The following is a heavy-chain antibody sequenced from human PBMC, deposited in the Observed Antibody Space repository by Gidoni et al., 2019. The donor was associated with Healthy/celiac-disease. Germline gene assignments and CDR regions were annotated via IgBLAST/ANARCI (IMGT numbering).Heavy chain of an antibody. CDR3: ARAETLPPQWFDP. J-gene: IGHJ5*02. CDR2: IMPIFGTA. CDR1: GGTFSSYS. V-gene: IGHV1-69*01. Sequence: QVQLVQSGAEVKKPGSSVKVSCKASGGTFSSYSISWVRQAPGQGLEWMGGIMPIFGTANYEQKFKGRVTITADESTSTAYMEMSSLRSEDTAVYYCARAETLPPQWFDPWGQGTLVTVSS.